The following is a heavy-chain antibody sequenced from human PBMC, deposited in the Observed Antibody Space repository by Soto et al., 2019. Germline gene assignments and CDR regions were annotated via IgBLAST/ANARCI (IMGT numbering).Heavy chain of an antibody. CDR3: AREVTRPAYDAFDM. V-gene: IGHV3-11*01. CDR2: ISSSGSTI. J-gene: IGHJ3*02. CDR1: GFTFSDYY. D-gene: IGHD5-18*01. Sequence: GGSLRLSCAASGFTFSDYYMSWIRQAPGKGLEWVSYISSSGSTIYYADSVKGRFTISRDNAKNSLYLQMNSLRAEDTAVYYCAREVTRPAYDAFDMWGPGTMVTVSS.